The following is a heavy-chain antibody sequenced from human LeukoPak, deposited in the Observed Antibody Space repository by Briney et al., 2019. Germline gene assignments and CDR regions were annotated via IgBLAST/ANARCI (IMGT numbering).Heavy chain of an antibody. V-gene: IGHV4-59*01. CDR1: GGSISSYY. J-gene: IGHJ4*02. Sequence: SETLSLTCTVSGGSISSYYWSWIRQPPGKGLEWIGYIYYSGSTNYNPSLKSRVTISVDTSKNQFSLKLSSVTAADTAVYYCARSLTYGSGSHNFDYWGQGTLVTVSS. D-gene: IGHD3-10*01. CDR2: IYYSGST. CDR3: ARSLTYGSGSHNFDY.